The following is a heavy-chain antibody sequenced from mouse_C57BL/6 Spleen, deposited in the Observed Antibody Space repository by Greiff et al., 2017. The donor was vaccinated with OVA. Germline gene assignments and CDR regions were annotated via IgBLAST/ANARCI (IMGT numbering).Heavy chain of an antibody. J-gene: IGHJ3*01. D-gene: IGHD2-4*01. V-gene: IGHV1-18*01. CDR1: GYTFTDYN. Sequence: VQLKQSGPELVKPGASVKIPCKASGYTFTDYNMDWVKQSHGKSLEWIGDINPNNGGTIYNQKFKGKATLTVDKSSSAAYMELLSLTSEDTAVYYCARDRGTNDDYDGGFAYWGQGTLVTVSA. CDR3: ARDRGTNDDYDGGFAY. CDR2: INPNNGGT.